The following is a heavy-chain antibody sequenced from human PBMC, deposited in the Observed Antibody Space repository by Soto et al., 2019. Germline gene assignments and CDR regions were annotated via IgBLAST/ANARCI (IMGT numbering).Heavy chain of an antibody. CDR3: ARYPFMVRGVKYYYYGMDV. D-gene: IGHD3-10*01. V-gene: IGHV1-69*13. Sequence: ASVKVSCKASGGTFSSYAISWVRQAPGQGLEWMGGIIPIFGTANYAQKFQGRVTITADESTSTAYMELSSLRSEETAVYYCARYPFMVRGVKYYYYGMDVWGQGTTVTVSS. CDR1: GGTFSSYA. CDR2: IIPIFGTA. J-gene: IGHJ6*02.